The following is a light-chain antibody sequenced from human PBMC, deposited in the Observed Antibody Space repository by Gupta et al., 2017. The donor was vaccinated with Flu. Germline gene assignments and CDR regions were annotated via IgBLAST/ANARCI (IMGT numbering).Light chain of an antibody. CDR2: GEN. V-gene: IGLV3-19*01. J-gene: IGLJ1*01. CDR3: NSRDTYGAYYV. CDR1: SLIGYF. Sequence: GQTVRITCKGDSLIGYFASWYQQRPGQAPRLVVYGENSRPSGIPDRFSGSSSGRTASLTITGAQAEDEGVYFCNSRDTYGAYYVFGPGTKVTVL.